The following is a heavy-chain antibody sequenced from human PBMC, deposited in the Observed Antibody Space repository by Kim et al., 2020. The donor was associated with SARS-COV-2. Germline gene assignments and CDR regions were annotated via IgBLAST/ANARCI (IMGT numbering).Heavy chain of an antibody. D-gene: IGHD2-21*01. CDR3: ARVGDYYYYYMDV. Sequence: YARKFQGRVTMTRNTSISTAYMELSSLRSEDTAVYYCARVGDYYYYYMDVWGKGTTVTVSS. J-gene: IGHJ6*03. V-gene: IGHV1-8*01.